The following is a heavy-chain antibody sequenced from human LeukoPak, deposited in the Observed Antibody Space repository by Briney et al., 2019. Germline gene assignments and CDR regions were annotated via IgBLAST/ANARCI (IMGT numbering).Heavy chain of an antibody. CDR1: GYTFTSYA. CDR3: ARWEYCSSTSCYDESETFDY. V-gene: IGHV1-18*01. D-gene: IGHD2-2*01. CDR2: ISAYNGNT. Sequence: GASVKVSCKASGYTFTSYAISWVRQAPGQGLEWMGWISAYNGNTNYAQKYQGRVTMTTDTSTSTAYMELRSLRSDDTAVYYCARWEYCSSTSCYDESETFDYWGQGTLVTVSS. J-gene: IGHJ4*02.